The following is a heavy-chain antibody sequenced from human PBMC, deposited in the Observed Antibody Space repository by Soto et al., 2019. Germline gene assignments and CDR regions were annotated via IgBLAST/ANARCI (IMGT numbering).Heavy chain of an antibody. CDR2: IDYSGST. CDR3: AREGYYAPLDY. Sequence: PSETLSLTCTVSGGSISTYYWNWVRQPPGKGLEWIGRIDYSGSTKYNPSLKSRVFISVDMTKNQVSLELSSVTAVDTAVYYCAREGYYAPLDYWGQGALVTVSS. V-gene: IGHV4-59*01. J-gene: IGHJ4*02. D-gene: IGHD3-10*01. CDR1: GGSISTYY.